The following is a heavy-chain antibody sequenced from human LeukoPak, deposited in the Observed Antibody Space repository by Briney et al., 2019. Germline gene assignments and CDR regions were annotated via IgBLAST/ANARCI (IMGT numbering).Heavy chain of an antibody. J-gene: IGHJ4*02. Sequence: ASVKVSCKASGGTFSSYAISWVRQAPGQGLEWMGGIIPIFGTANYAQKFQGRVTITADESTSTAYMELSSLRSEDTAVYYCARRGPSGRTFDFWGQGTLVTVSS. CDR2: IIPIFGTA. V-gene: IGHV1-69*13. CDR3: ARRGPSGRTFDF. CDR1: GGTFSSYA. D-gene: IGHD1-26*01.